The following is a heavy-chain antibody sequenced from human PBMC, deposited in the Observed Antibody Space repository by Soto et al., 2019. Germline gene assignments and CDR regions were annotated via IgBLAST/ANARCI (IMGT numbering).Heavy chain of an antibody. Sequence: SVKVSCKASGGTFSSYAISWVRQAPGQGLEWMGGIIPIFGTANYAQKFQGRVTITAGESTSTAYMELSSLRSEDTAVYYCARGATVVLYWYFDLWGRGTLVTVSS. CDR1: GGTFSSYA. V-gene: IGHV1-69*13. J-gene: IGHJ2*01. CDR2: IIPIFGTA. D-gene: IGHD4-17*01. CDR3: ARGATVVLYWYFDL.